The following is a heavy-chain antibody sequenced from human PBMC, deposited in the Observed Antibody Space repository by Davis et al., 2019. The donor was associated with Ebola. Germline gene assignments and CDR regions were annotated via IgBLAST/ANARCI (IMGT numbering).Heavy chain of an antibody. CDR3: ARRRGYFDY. D-gene: IGHD3-16*01. V-gene: IGHV3-13*01. J-gene: IGHJ4*02. CDR1: GFTFSSYD. CDR2: IGTAGDT. Sequence: GGSLRLSCAASGFTFSSYDMHWVRQATGKGLEWVSGIGTAGDTYYPGSVKGRFTISRDNAKNTLYLQMNSLRAEDTAVYYCARRRGYFDYWGQGTLVTVSS.